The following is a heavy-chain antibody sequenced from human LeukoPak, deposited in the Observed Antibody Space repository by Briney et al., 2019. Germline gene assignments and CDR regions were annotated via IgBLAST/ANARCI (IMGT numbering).Heavy chain of an antibody. CDR3: ARCPYGSGSYPTHFDY. CDR1: GYTFTRHY. V-gene: IGHV1-69*13. CDR2: IIPIFGTA. D-gene: IGHD3-10*01. Sequence: GASVKVSCKASGYTFTRHYMYWVRQAPGQGLEWMGGIIPIFGTANYAQKFQGRVTITADESTSTAYMELSSLRSEDTAVYYCARCPYGSGSYPTHFDYWGQGTLVTVSS. J-gene: IGHJ4*02.